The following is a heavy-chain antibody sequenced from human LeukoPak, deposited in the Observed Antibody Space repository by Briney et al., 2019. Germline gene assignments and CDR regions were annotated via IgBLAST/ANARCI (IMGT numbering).Heavy chain of an antibody. CDR1: GGSFSGYY. V-gene: IGHV4-34*01. Sequence: PSETLSLTCAVYGGSFSGYYWSWIRQPPGKGLEWIGGINHSGSTNYNPSLKSRVTISVDTSKNQFSLKLSSVTAADTAVYYCARGLRYFDWLSKPRYYFDYWGQGTLVTVSS. J-gene: IGHJ4*02. CDR3: ARGLRYFDWLSKPRYYFDY. D-gene: IGHD3-9*01. CDR2: INHSGST.